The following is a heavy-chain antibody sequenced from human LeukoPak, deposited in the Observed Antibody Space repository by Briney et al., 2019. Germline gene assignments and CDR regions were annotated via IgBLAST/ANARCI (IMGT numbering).Heavy chain of an antibody. D-gene: IGHD1-26*01. Sequence: PGGSLRLSCATSGFTFHSYAMSWVRQAPERGLEWVATISGSGGRTYYADSVKGRFTISRDDSKNTLYLQMNSLRAEDTAVYYCAKDLGRYRNNFFDYGGQGTLVTVS. CDR1: GFTFHSYA. V-gene: IGHV3-23*01. CDR3: AKDLGRYRNNFFDY. J-gene: IGHJ4*02. CDR2: ISGSGGRT.